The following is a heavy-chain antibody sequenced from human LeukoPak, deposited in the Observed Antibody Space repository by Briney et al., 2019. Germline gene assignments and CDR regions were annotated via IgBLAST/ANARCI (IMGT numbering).Heavy chain of an antibody. D-gene: IGHD3-22*01. CDR1: GGSISSYY. J-gene: IGHJ4*02. CDR2: IYYSGST. Sequence: ASETLSLTCTVSGGSISSYYWSWIRQPPGKGLEWIGYIYYSGSTNYNPSLKSRVTISVDTSKNQFSLKLSSVTAADTAVYYCARAPPYYDSSGHYLDYWGQGTLVTVSS. V-gene: IGHV4-59*08. CDR3: ARAPPYYDSSGHYLDY.